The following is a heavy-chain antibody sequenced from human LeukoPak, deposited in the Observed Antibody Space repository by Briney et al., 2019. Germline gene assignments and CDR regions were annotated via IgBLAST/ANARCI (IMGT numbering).Heavy chain of an antibody. CDR2: ISSSSSYI. Sequence: GGSLRLSCAASGFTFSSYSMNWVRQAPGKGLEWVSSISSSSSYIYYADSVKGRFTISRDNAKNSLYLQMNSLRAEDTAVYYCARIPMRGNWFDPRGQGTLVTVSS. CDR1: GFTFSSYS. J-gene: IGHJ5*02. D-gene: IGHD3-10*01. V-gene: IGHV3-21*01. CDR3: ARIPMRGNWFDP.